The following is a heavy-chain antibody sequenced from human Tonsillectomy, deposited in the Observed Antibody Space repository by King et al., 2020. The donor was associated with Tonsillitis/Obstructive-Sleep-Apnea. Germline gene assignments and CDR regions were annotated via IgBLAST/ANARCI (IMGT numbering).Heavy chain of an antibody. CDR1: GYTFTSYA. Sequence: VQLVESGSELKKPGASVKVSCKASGYTFTSYAMNWVRQAPGQGLEWMGWINTNTGNPTYAQGFTGRFVFSLDTSVSTAYLQISSLKAEDTAVDYCGRDYSGDSSSSDYYYYMDVWGKGTTVTVSS. D-gene: IGHD6-13*01. V-gene: IGHV7-4-1*02. CDR3: GRDYSGDSSSSDYYYYMDV. J-gene: IGHJ6*03. CDR2: INTNTGNP.